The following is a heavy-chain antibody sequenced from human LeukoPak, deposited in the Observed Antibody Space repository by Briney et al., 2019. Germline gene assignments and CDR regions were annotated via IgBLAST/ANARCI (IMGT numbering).Heavy chain of an antibody. D-gene: IGHD2-2*01. J-gene: IGHJ6*03. CDR3: ARTQLTYYYYYMDV. V-gene: IGHV4-4*09. Sequence: SETLSLTCTVSGGSISSYYWSWIRQPPGKGLEWIGYIYTSGSTNYNPSLKSRATISVDTSKNQFSLKLSSVTAADTAVYYRARTQLTYYYYYMDVWGKGTTVTVSS. CDR2: IYTSGST. CDR1: GGSISSYY.